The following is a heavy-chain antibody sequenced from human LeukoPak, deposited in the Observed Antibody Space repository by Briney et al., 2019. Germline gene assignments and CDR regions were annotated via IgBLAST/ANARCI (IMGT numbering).Heavy chain of an antibody. CDR2: ISTSGST. V-gene: IGHV4-4*09. CDR1: AASISNYY. J-gene: IGHJ4*02. CDR3: ASPRSGYRYTFDY. D-gene: IGHD3-22*01. Sequence: SETLSLTCAVSAASISNYYWSWIRQAPGKGLEWIGYISTSGSTNYNPSLKSRVSISLDTSKNRFSLNLNFVTAADTAVYYCASPRSGYRYTFDYWGQGALVTVAS.